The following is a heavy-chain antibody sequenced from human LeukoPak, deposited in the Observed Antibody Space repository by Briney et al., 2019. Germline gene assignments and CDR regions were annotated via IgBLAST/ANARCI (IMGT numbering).Heavy chain of an antibody. CDR2: ISGSGGST. Sequence: GGSLRLSCAASGFTFSSYAMSWVRQAPGKGLEWVSAISGSGGSTYYADSVKGRFTTSRDNSKNTLYLQMNSLRAEDTAVYYCAKARGSYSSLDVWGQGTTVTVSS. D-gene: IGHD1-26*01. V-gene: IGHV3-23*01. J-gene: IGHJ6*02. CDR1: GFTFSSYA. CDR3: AKARGSYSSLDV.